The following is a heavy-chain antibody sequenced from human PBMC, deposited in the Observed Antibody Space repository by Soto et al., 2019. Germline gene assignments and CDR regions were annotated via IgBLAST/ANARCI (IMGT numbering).Heavy chain of an antibody. CDR1: GGSISSYY. J-gene: IGHJ4*02. CDR3: VGTGYSSSWSYYFDH. CDR2: IYTSGST. D-gene: IGHD6-13*01. Sequence: SETLSLTCTVSGGSISSYYWSWIRQPAGKGLEWIGRIYTSGSTNYNPSLKSRVTMSVDTSKSQFSPKLSSVTAADTAVYYCVGTGYSSSWSYYFDHWGQGTLVTVSS. V-gene: IGHV4-4*07.